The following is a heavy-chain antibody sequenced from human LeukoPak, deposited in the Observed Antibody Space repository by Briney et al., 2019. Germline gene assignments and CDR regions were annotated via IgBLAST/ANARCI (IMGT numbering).Heavy chain of an antibody. V-gene: IGHV3-30*04. CDR3: ARDPPHRFTMIEKDS. Sequence: LSGGSLRLSCAASGFTFSSYAMHWVRQAPGKGLEWVAVISYDGSNKYYADSVKRRFTISRDNSKNTLYLQMNSLRAEDTAVYYCARDPPHRFTMIEKDSWGQGILVTVSS. CDR2: ISYDGSNK. CDR1: GFTFSSYA. D-gene: IGHD3-22*01. J-gene: IGHJ4*02.